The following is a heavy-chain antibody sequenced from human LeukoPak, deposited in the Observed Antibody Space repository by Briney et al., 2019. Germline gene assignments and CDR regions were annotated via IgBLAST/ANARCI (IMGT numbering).Heavy chain of an antibody. CDR3: ATSVSGSGSPNYYYMDG. CDR1: GYTFTSYY. CDR2: IIPIFGTA. Sequence: ASVKVSCKASGYTFTSYYMHWVRQAPGQGLEWMGRIIPIFGTANYAQKFQGRVTITTDESTSTAYMELSSLRSEDTAVYYCATSVSGSGSPNYYYMDGWGKGTTVTVSS. J-gene: IGHJ6*03. V-gene: IGHV1-69*05. D-gene: IGHD3-10*01.